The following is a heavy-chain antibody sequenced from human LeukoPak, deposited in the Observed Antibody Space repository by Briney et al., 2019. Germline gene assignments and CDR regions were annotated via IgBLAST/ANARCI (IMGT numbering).Heavy chain of an antibody. V-gene: IGHV3-7*01. CDR2: IKQDGSEK. D-gene: IGHD3-10*01. J-gene: IGHJ4*02. Sequence: PGGSLRLSCAASGFTFSSYWMSWVRQAPGKGLEWVANIKQDGSEKYYVDSVKGRFTISRDNAKNSLYLQMNSLRAEDTAVYYCARSGLSLWFGELFDYWGQGTLVTVSS. CDR3: ARSGLSLWFGELFDY. CDR1: GFTFSSYW.